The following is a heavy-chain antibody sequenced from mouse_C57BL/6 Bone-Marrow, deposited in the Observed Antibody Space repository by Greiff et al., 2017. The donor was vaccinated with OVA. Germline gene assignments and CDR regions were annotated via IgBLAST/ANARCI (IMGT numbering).Heavy chain of an antibody. D-gene: IGHD1-1*01. CDR2: FYPGSGSI. V-gene: IGHV1-62-2*01. Sequence: QVQLQQSGAELVKPGASVKLSCKASGYTFTEYTIHWVKQRSGQGLEWIGWFYPGSGSIKYNEKFKDKATLTADKSSSTVYMELSRLTSEDSAVYVCARHEEGYYGSSYGNFDYWGQGTTLTVSS. CDR1: GYTFTEYT. J-gene: IGHJ2*01. CDR3: ARHEEGYYGSSYGNFDY.